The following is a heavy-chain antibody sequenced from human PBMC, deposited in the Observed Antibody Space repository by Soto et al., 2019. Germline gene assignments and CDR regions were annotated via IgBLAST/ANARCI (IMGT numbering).Heavy chain of an antibody. CDR1: YGSINGSGCC. D-gene: IGHD6-6*01. Sequence: SETLCLTDTVSYGSINGSGCCWSLSRQPPGKGLEWIVSIYYSANTYYNPSLKVRITMSAYTSKNQFSLKLSSVTAADTALYYCARRAQGSSFFYWGQGTLVTVSS. CDR3: ARRAQGSSFFY. V-gene: IGHV4-39*01. CDR2: IYYSANT. J-gene: IGHJ4*02.